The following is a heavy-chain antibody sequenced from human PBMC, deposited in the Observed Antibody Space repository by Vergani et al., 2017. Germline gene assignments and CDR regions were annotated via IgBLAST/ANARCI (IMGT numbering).Heavy chain of an antibody. Sequence: QMQLQESAPGLVKASGTLSLTCTVSGDSIISRSYYWGWIRQPPGKGLEWIGSIYNSGNGDSSSSLKSRVTISADTSKNQFSLRLRCVTAADTAVYYCASGKYYSDSTSHFRGKYFDVWGRGTLVTVPS. CDR2: IYNSGNG. J-gene: IGHJ2*01. V-gene: IGHV4-39*01. CDR1: GDSIISRSYY. CDR3: ASGKYYSDSTSHFRGKYFDV. D-gene: IGHD3-16*01.